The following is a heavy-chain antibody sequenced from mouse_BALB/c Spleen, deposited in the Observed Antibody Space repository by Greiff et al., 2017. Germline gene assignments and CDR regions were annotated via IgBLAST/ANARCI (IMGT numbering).Heavy chain of an antibody. Sequence: QVHVKQSGAELARPGASVKMSCKASGYTFTSYTMHWVKQRPGQGLEWIGYINPSSGYTNYNQKFKDKATLTADKSSSTAYMQLSSLTSEDSAVYYCASPTARATLSWFAYWGQGTLVTVSA. CDR1: GYTFTSYT. CDR2: INPSSGYT. J-gene: IGHJ3*01. V-gene: IGHV1-4*01. CDR3: ASPTARATLSWFAY. D-gene: IGHD3-2*01.